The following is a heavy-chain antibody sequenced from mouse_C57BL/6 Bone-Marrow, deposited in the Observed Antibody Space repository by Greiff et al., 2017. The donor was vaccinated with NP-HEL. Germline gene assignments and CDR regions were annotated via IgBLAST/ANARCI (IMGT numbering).Heavy chain of an antibody. CDR3: AKPSYYYGSSRYFDV. J-gene: IGHJ1*03. Sequence: VQRVESGPGLVQPSQSLSITCTVSGFSLTSYGVHWVRQSPGKGLEWLGVIWRGGSTDYNAAFMSRLSITKDNSTSQVFFKMNSLQADDTAIYYCAKPSYYYGSSRYFDVWGTGTTVTVSS. D-gene: IGHD1-1*01. V-gene: IGHV2-5*01. CDR2: IWRGGST. CDR1: GFSLTSYG.